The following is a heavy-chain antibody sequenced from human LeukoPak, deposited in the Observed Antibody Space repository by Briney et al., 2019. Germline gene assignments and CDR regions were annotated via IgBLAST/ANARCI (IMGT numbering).Heavy chain of an antibody. V-gene: IGHV7-4-1*02. D-gene: IGHD3-22*01. CDR1: GYTFTSYA. CDR2: INTNTGNP. CDR3: ARDRTYYYDSSGYYMAFDY. J-gene: IGHJ4*02. Sequence: GASVKVSCKASGYTFTSYAMNWVRQAPGQGLEWMGWINTNTGNPTYAQGFTGRFVFSLDTSVSTAYLQISSLKAEDTAVYYCARDRTYYYDSSGYYMAFDYWGQGTLVTVSS.